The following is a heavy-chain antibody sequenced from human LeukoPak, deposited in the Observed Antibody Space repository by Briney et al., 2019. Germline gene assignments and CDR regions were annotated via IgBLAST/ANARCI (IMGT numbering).Heavy chain of an antibody. CDR3: ASSDDYGGNRFDY. CDR1: RFTFSIYS. Sequence: GGSLRLSCAASRFTFSIYSMNWVRQPPGKGLEWVSYISSSSTSIYYADSVKRRFTISRDNAKNSLYLQMNSLRDDDTAVYYCASSDDYGGNRFDYWGQGTLVTVSS. CDR2: ISSSSTSI. V-gene: IGHV3-48*02. D-gene: IGHD4-23*01. J-gene: IGHJ4*02.